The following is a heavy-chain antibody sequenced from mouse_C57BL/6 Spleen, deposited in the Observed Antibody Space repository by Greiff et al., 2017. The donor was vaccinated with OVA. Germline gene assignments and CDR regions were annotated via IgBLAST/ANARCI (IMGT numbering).Heavy chain of an antibody. J-gene: IGHJ1*03. CDR3: ARVSYGNYGYFDV. D-gene: IGHD1-1*02. CDR2: IYPRSGNT. Sequence: VQLVESGAELARPGASVKLSCKASGYTFTSYGISWVKQRTGQGLEWIGEIYPRSGNTYYNEKFKGKATLTADKSSSTAYMELRSLTSEDSAVYFCARVSYGNYGYFDVWGTGTTVTVSS. V-gene: IGHV1-81*01. CDR1: GYTFTSYG.